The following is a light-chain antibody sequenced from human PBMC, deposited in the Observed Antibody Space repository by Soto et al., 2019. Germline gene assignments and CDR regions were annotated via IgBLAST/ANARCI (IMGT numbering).Light chain of an antibody. V-gene: IGKV1-39*01. CDR2: AAS. J-gene: IGKJ1*01. CDR1: QTIGTF. CDR3: QQSYSIPWT. Sequence: DIQMTQSPSSLSASVGDRLTITCRASQTIGTFLNWYQQQPGKAPNLLIYAASTLQSGVPSRFSGSGSGTDFTLTISSLQLEDFATYYCQQSYSIPWTFGQGTKVEIK.